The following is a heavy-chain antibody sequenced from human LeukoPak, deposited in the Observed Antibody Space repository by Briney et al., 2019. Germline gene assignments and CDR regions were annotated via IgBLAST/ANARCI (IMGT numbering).Heavy chain of an antibody. D-gene: IGHD4-17*01. CDR1: GYTFTGYY. Sequence: GASVKVSCKASGYTFTGYYMHWVRQAPGQGLEWMGWINPNSGGTNYAQKFQGRVTMTRDTSINTAYMELSRLRSDETALYYCARGYGAGEDWFDPWGQGTLVTVSS. J-gene: IGHJ5*02. V-gene: IGHV1-2*02. CDR3: ARGYGAGEDWFDP. CDR2: INPNSGGT.